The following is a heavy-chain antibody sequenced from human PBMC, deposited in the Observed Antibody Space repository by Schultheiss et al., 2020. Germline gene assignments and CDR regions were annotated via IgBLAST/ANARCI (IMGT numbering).Heavy chain of an antibody. V-gene: IGHV3-23*01. D-gene: IGHD2/OR15-2a*01. J-gene: IGHJ5*02. CDR2: VSGSGFGT. Sequence: GGSLRLSCAASGFTFDDYAMHWVRQAPGKGLEWVSTVSGSGFGTYYADSVKGRFTISRDNSKNTMYLQMNSPRAEDTAVYYCARSKTVSNTWFDPWGQGTLVTVSS. CDR3: ARSKTVSNTWFDP. CDR1: GFTFDDYA.